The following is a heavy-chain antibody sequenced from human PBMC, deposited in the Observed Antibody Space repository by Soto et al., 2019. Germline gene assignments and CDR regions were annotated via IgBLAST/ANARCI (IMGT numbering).Heavy chain of an antibody. CDR2: INHSGST. D-gene: IGHD3-3*01. CDR1: GGSFSGYY. Sequence: SETLSLTCAVYGGSFSGYYWSWIRQPPGKGLEWIGEINHSGSTNYNPSIKSRVTISVDTSKNQFSLKLSSVTAADTAVYYCARAKVFGVATGYYYYYYGMDVWGQGTTVTVS. V-gene: IGHV4-34*01. J-gene: IGHJ6*02. CDR3: ARAKVFGVATGYYYYYYGMDV.